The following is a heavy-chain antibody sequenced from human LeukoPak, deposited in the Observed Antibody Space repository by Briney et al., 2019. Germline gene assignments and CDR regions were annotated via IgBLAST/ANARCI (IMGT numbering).Heavy chain of an antibody. J-gene: IGHJ4*02. D-gene: IGHD3-10*01. CDR1: GFTFSDYY. V-gene: IGHV3-11*01. CDR2: ISSSGSTI. CDR3: AGDISMAMVRGVIPKDDY. Sequence: GGSLRLSCAASGFTFSDYYMSWIRQAPGKGLEWVSYISSSGSTIYYADSVKGRFTISRDNAKNSLYLQMNSLRAEDTAVYYCAGDISMAMVRGVIPKDDYWGQGTLVTVSS.